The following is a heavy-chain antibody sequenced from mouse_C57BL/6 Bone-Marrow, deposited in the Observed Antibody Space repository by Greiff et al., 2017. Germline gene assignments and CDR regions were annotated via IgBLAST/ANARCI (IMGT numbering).Heavy chain of an antibody. Sequence: VKLMESGPGLVQPSQSLSISCTVPGISLPSYGVHWVRQSPGKGLEWLGVIWRGGSTDYNAAFMSRLSITKDNSKSQVFFKMNSLQADDTAIYYCAKTNCGYYYAMDNWGQTTSVTASS. V-gene: IGHV2-5*01. D-gene: IGHD4-1*01. CDR1: GISLPSYG. J-gene: IGHJ4*01. CDR3: AKTNCGYYYAMDN. CDR2: IWRGGST.